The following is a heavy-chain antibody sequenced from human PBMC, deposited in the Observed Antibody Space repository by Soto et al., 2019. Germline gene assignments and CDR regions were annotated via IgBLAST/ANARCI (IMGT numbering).Heavy chain of an antibody. CDR3: ARDLGYTYGHPLDY. D-gene: IGHD5-18*01. CDR1: GCTFWSHA. Sequence: QPGWSLTLCCSSSGCTFWSHAMACGRQAPGKGLEWVALILNDGGNKYYADSVKGRFTISRDNSMNTLYLEMSSLRAEDTAVYYCARDLGYTYGHPLDYWGQGTLVTVSS. J-gene: IGHJ4*02. CDR2: ILNDGGNK. V-gene: IGHV3-30-3*01.